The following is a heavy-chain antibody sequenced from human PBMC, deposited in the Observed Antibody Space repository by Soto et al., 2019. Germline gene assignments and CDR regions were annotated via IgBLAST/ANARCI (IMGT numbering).Heavy chain of an antibody. CDR2: INSSGGSA. Sequence: APVKVSCKASGYTFSSKYLHWVRQAPGQGLEWMGIINSSGGSANYAQKFQGRITMTRDTSTNTVHMEVSSLRSEDTAMYYCARGRWLQGDFDDXGQGTLVTVSS. J-gene: IGHJ4*02. CDR3: ARGRWLQGDFDD. V-gene: IGHV1-46*01. CDR1: GYTFSSKY. D-gene: IGHD6-19*01.